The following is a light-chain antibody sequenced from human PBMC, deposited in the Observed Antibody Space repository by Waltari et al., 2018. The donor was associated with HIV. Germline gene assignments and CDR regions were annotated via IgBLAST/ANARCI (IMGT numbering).Light chain of an antibody. Sequence: QSALTQPRSVSWSPGQSVTLSCTGNSSDVGGSNYVSWYQQHPGKAPKRMIYDVTKRPSGVPDRFSGSKSGNTASLTISGLQAEDEADYFCCSYAGGYTLVFGGGTKLTVL. J-gene: IGLJ3*02. CDR1: SSDVGGSNY. CDR2: DVT. CDR3: CSYAGGYTLV. V-gene: IGLV2-11*01.